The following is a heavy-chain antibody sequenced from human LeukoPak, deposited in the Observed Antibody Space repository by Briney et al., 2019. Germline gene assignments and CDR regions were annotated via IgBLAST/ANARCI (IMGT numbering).Heavy chain of an antibody. CDR2: IKQDGSEK. D-gene: IGHD3-3*01. CDR3: ARAYYDFWSGYPHYFDY. Sequence: GGSLRLSCAASGFTFSSYWMSWVRQAPGKGLEWVANIKQDGSEKYYVDSVKGRFTISRDNAKNPLYLQMNSLRAEDTAVYYCARAYYDFWSGYPHYFDYWGQGTLVTVSS. CDR1: GFTFSSYW. J-gene: IGHJ4*02. V-gene: IGHV3-7*01.